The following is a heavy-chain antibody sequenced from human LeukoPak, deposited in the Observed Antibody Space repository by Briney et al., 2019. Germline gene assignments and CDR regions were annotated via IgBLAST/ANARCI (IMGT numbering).Heavy chain of an antibody. CDR2: FDPEDGET. CDR1: GYTLTELS. V-gene: IGHV1-24*01. J-gene: IGHJ4*02. CDR3: ATLPKEQWLVIDYYFDY. Sequence: ASVKVSCKVSGYTLTELSMHWVRQAPGQGLEWMGGFDPEDGETIYAQKFQGRVTMTEDTSTDTAYMELSSLRSEDTAVYYCATLPKEQWLVIDYYFDYWGQGTLVTVSS. D-gene: IGHD6-19*01.